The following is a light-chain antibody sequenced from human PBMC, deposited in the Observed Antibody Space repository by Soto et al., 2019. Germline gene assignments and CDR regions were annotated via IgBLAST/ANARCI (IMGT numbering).Light chain of an antibody. V-gene: IGKV1-5*01. Sequence: DTQMTQSPSTLSASVGDRVSITCRASQSISYWLAWYQQKPGKAPKLLIFDASNLESGVPSRFSGSGAGTEFTLTISSLQPDDFATYYCQQYSSYQWTFGQGTKV. J-gene: IGKJ1*01. CDR2: DAS. CDR3: QQYSSYQWT. CDR1: QSISYW.